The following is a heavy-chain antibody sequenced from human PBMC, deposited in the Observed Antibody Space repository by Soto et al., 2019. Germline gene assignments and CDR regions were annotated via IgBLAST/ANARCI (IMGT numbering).Heavy chain of an antibody. Sequence: SETLSLTCAVYGGSFSGYYWSWIRQPPGKGLEWIGEINHSGSTNYNPSLKSRVTISVDTSKNQFSLKLSSVTAADTAVYYCARGATSCYDYWGQGTLVTVSS. D-gene: IGHD2-2*01. CDR3: ARGATSCYDY. J-gene: IGHJ4*02. CDR2: INHSGST. V-gene: IGHV4-34*01. CDR1: GGSFSGYY.